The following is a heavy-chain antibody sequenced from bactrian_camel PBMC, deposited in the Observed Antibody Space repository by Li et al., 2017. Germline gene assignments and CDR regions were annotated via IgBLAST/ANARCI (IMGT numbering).Heavy chain of an antibody. CDR1: GWTYAMYC. D-gene: IGHD1*01. CDR2: IDRNGVT. J-gene: IGHJ4*01. Sequence: HVQLVESGGGSVQAGGSLKLSCTSSGWTYAMYCTGWFRQAPGKEREGIAVIDRNGVTTYADSVNGRFTISRANTMNTAYLQMDSLKSEDTAQYYCVALAWGFNYWGQGTQVTVS. V-gene: IGHV3S53*01. CDR3: VALAWGFNY.